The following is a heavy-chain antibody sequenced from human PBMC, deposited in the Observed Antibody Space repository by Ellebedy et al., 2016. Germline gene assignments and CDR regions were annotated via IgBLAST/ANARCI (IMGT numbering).Heavy chain of an antibody. V-gene: IGHV3-74*01. Sequence: GESLKISCAASGFTFSSYWMHWVRQTPGKGLVWVSRLNTDGSDTRYADSVKGRFTISRHNSKNTPYLQMNSLRAEDTAVYYCASTHYDKAGGSYRPPNYDAFDIWGQGTMVTVSS. CDR3: ASTHYDKAGGSYRPPNYDAFDI. J-gene: IGHJ3*02. CDR1: GFTFSSYW. D-gene: IGHD3-16*02. CDR2: LNTDGSDT.